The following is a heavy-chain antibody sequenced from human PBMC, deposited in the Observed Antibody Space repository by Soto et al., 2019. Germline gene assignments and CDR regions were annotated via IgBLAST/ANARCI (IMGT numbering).Heavy chain of an antibody. J-gene: IGHJ6*02. CDR3: ARDEFRITMIVVVITWSYYYYGMDV. CDR2: ISYDGSNK. D-gene: IGHD3-22*01. V-gene: IGHV3-30-3*01. CDR1: GFTFSSYA. Sequence: GGSLRLSCAASGFTFSSYAMHWVRQAPGKGLEWVAVISYDGSNKYYADSVKGRFTISRDNSKNTLYLQMNSLRAEDTAVYYCARDEFRITMIVVVITWSYYYYGMDVWGQGTTVTVSS.